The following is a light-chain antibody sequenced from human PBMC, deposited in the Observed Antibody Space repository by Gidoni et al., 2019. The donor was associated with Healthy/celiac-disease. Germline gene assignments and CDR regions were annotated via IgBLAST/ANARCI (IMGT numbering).Light chain of an antibody. CDR3: QQSYRTPRT. J-gene: IGKJ1*01. V-gene: IGKV1-39*01. CDR1: QSISSY. Sequence: DIQMTQSPSSLSASVGDRVTITCRASQSISSYLNWYQQKPGKAPKLLIYAASSLQSGVPTRISGSGSGTDFTITSSRLQPEDFATYYCQQSYRTPRTFGQGTKVEIK. CDR2: AAS.